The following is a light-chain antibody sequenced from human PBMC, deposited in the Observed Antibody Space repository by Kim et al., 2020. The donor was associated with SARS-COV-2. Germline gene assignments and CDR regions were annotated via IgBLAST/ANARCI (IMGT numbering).Light chain of an antibody. CDR2: RTS. Sequence: SASVGDRVIITCRASQSISGWLAWYQQKPGKAPKVLVYRTSNLGSGVPSRFSGSGSGTEFSLTISSLQPDDFATYYCLQYNGYPYTFGQGTKLEI. J-gene: IGKJ2*01. CDR1: QSISGW. CDR3: LQYNGYPYT. V-gene: IGKV1-5*03.